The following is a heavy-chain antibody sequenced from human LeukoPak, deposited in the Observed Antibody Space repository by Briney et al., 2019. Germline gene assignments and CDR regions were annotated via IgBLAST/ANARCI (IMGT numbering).Heavy chain of an antibody. CDR1: GFTFSSYE. D-gene: IGHD3-10*01. CDR3: ARGRAVRGGLVDY. CDR2: INHSGST. Sequence: GSLRLSCAASGFTFSSYEMNWIRQPPGKGLEWIGEINHSGSTNYNPSLKSRVTISVDTSKNQFSLKLSSVTAADTAVYYCARGRAVRGGLVDYWGQGTLVTVSS. V-gene: IGHV4-34*01. J-gene: IGHJ4*02.